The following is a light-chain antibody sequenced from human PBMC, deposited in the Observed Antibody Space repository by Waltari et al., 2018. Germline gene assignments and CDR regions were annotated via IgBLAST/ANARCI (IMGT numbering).Light chain of an antibody. Sequence: EIVLTQSPVTLSLSPGDTATLSCRASQSIGSYLAWYQRKPGQAPRLLIYDASNRAAGIPPRFSGGGSGTDFTLIISGLEPEDFAVYYCQHRNTGLTFGGGTKVEIE. CDR3: QHRNTGLT. CDR1: QSIGSY. J-gene: IGKJ4*01. CDR2: DAS. V-gene: IGKV3-11*01.